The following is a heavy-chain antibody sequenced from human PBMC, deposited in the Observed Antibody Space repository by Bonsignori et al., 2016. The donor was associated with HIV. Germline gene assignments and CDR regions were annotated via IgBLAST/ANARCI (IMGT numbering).Heavy chain of an antibody. CDR2: IYPGDSET. J-gene: IGHJ6*03. Sequence: EVQLVQSGAEVKKPGESLKISCKASGYNFATHWIGWVRQMPGKGLEWTGIIYPGDSETRYSPSLQGHVTISADKSISTAFLQWSSLKASDTAMYFCATSSIGDYYIDVWGQGTTVTVSS. CDR1: GYNFATHW. CDR3: ATSSIGDYYIDV. D-gene: IGHD3-16*01. V-gene: IGHV5-51*06.